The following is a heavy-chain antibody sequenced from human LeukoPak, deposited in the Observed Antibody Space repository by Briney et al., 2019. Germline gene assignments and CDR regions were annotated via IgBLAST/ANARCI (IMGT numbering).Heavy chain of an antibody. CDR3: AREGDGSAYFNY. V-gene: IGHV4-59*01. Sequence: SETLSLTCTVSGGSISSYYWSWIRQPPGKGLEWIGYIYYSGSTNYNPSLKSRVTISVDTSKNQFSLKLSSVTAADTAVYYCAREGDGSAYFNYWGQGTLVTVSS. CDR1: GGSISSYY. J-gene: IGHJ4*02. CDR2: IYYSGST. D-gene: IGHD2-21*01.